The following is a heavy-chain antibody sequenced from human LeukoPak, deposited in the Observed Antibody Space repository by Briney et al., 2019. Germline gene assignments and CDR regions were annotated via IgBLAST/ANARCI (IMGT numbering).Heavy chain of an antibody. CDR1: GFSFSSHS. D-gene: IGHD2-8*01. Sequence: GGSLRLSCAASGFSFSSHSMNWVRQGPGKGLEWVSYISSSSSTIYYADSVKGRFTISRDNSKSTLYLQMNSLRDDDSAAYFCARVYLERLTAGYFDHWGQGTQVTVSP. V-gene: IGHV3-48*02. CDR2: ISSSSSTI. J-gene: IGHJ4*02. CDR3: ARVYLERLTAGYFDH.